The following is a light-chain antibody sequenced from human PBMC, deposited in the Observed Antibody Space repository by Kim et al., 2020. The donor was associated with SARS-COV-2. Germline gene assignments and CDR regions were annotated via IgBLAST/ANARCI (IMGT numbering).Light chain of an antibody. V-gene: IGKV1-6*01. CDR3: PQEYNYPGT. CDR2: ATY. J-gene: IGKJ4*02. CDR1: QGIRND. Sequence: AIQMTQSPSFLSASVGDRVTITCRESQGIRNDLGWYQQKPGKAPKLLIYATYTLQSGVPSRFSGSGSGTDFTLTITRLQPEDFATYYCPQEYNYPGTFGEGTNVEIK.